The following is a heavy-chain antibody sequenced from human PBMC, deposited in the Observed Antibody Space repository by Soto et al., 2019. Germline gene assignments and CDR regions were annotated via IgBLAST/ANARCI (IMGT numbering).Heavy chain of an antibody. Sequence: QVQLVESGGGVVQPGRSLRLSCAASGFTFSSYAMHWVRQAPGKGLEWVAVISYDGSNKYYADSVKGRFTISRDNSKNTLYLQMNSLRAEDTAVYYCARESPYYYDSSGYYGPFDYWGQGTLVTVSS. CDR1: GFTFSSYA. J-gene: IGHJ4*02. V-gene: IGHV3-30-3*01. D-gene: IGHD3-22*01. CDR3: ARESPYYYDSSGYYGPFDY. CDR2: ISYDGSNK.